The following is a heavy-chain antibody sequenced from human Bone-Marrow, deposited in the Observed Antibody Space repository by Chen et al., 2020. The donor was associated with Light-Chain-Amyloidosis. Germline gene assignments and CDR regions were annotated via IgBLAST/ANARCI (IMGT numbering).Heavy chain of an antibody. J-gene: IGHJ4*02. V-gene: IGHV5-51*01. Sequence: EVQLEQSGPEVKKPGESLKISCKGSGYTFPNYWIGWVRQMPGKGLEWMGVIYPDDSDARYRPSFEVQVTISADKSITTAYLQWRSLKASDTAMYYCARRRDGYNFDYWGQGTLVTVSS. CDR3: ARRRDGYNFDY. CDR1: GYTFPNYW. D-gene: IGHD5-12*01. CDR2: IYPDDSDA.